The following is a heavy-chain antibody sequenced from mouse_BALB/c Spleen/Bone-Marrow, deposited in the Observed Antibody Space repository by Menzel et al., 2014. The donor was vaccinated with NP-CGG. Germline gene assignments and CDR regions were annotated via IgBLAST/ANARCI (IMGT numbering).Heavy chain of an antibody. CDR1: GFNIKDTY. CDR3: ARGGTTATRYFDV. D-gene: IGHD1-2*01. J-gene: IGHJ1*01. CDR2: IDPANGNT. V-gene: IGHV14-3*02. Sequence: VQLQQSGAELVKPGASVKLSCTASGFNIKDTYMHWVKQRPEQGLEWIGRIDPANGNTKYDPKFQGKATITADTSSNTAYLQLSSLTSEDTAVYYCARGGTTATRYFDVWGAGTTVTVSS.